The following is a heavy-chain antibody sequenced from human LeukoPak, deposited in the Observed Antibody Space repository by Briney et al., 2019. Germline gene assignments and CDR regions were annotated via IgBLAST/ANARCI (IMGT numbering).Heavy chain of an antibody. V-gene: IGHV3-53*01. CDR2: IYSAGGT. CDR3: AREKSL. Sequence: GGSLRLSCAASGFTVSSNYMSWVRQAPGKGLEWVSLIYSAGGTYYADSVKGRFTIFRDNSKNTVYLQMNSLRAEDTAVYYCAREKSLWGQGTLVTVSS. CDR1: GFTVSSNY. J-gene: IGHJ4*02.